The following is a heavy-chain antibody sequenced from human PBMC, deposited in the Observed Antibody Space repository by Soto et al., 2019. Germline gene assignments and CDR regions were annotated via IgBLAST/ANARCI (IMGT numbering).Heavy chain of an antibody. Sequence: PGGSLRLSCGASGFAFRTYAMSWVRQAPGKGLEWVSAISTNGGSTDYADSVKGRFTISRDNSKNTVYLQMSSLRVEDTAVYYCVKGEYYYDSSGYYPFDYWGQGTLVTVSS. D-gene: IGHD3-22*01. V-gene: IGHV3-64D*06. CDR2: ISTNGGST. CDR3: VKGEYYYDSSGYYPFDY. CDR1: GFAFRTYA. J-gene: IGHJ4*02.